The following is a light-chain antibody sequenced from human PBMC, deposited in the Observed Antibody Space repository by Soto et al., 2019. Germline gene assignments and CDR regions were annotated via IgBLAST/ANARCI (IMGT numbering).Light chain of an antibody. CDR1: QSVSSSY. CDR3: QQYGSAPLVT. V-gene: IGKV3-20*01. J-gene: IGKJ5*01. Sequence: EIVLTQSPGTLSLSPGERVTLSCRASQSVSSSYLAWYQQRPGQPPRLLIYGASSRATGIPDRFSGSGSGTDFTLTISRLEPEDFAVDYCQQYGSAPLVTFGQGTRLEIK. CDR2: GAS.